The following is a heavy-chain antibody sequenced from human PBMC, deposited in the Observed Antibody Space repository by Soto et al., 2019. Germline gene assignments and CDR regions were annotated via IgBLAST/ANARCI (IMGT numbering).Heavy chain of an antibody. D-gene: IGHD5-12*01. V-gene: IGHV5-51*01. J-gene: IGHJ6*02. Sequence: GESLKISCKGSGYSFTSYWIGWVRQMPGKGLEWMGIIYPGDSDTRYSPSFQGQVTISADKSISTAYLQWSSLKASDTAMYYCARLGRAGYSGYDSWGGYFDYWGHGMDVWGQGTTVTVSS. CDR1: GYSFTSYW. CDR3: ARLGRAGYSGYDSWGGYFDYWGHGMDV. CDR2: IYPGDSDT.